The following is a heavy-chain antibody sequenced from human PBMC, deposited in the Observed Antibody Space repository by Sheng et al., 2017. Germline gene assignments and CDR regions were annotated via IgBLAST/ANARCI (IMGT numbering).Heavy chain of an antibody. V-gene: IGHV3-48*01. CDR2: ISSSSSTI. D-gene: IGHD4-17*01. J-gene: IGHJ4*02. Sequence: EVQLVESGGGLVQPGGSLRLSCAASGFTFSSYSMNWVRQAPGKGLEWVSYISSSSSTIYYADSVKGRFTISRDNAKNSLYLQMNSLRAEDTAVYYCARDKDYGDYVDDVGGFDYVGRGNPWSPSPQ. CDR1: GFTFSSYS. CDR3: ARDKDYGDYVDDVGGFDY.